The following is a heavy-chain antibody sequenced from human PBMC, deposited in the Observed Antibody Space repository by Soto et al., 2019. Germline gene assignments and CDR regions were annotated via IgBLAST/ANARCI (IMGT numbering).Heavy chain of an antibody. V-gene: IGHV4-59*01. J-gene: IGHJ4*02. D-gene: IGHD6-13*01. CDR2: IYYSGST. CDR1: GGSISSYY. CDR3: ARGIAAAGTHYFDY. Sequence: PSETLSLTCTVSGGSISSYYWSWIRQPPGKGLEWIGYIYYSGSTNYNPSLKSRVAISVDTSKNQFPLKLSSVTAADTAVYYCARGIAAAGTHYFDYWGQGTLVTVSS.